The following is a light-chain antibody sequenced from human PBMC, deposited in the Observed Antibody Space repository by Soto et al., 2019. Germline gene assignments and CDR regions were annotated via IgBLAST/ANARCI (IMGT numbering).Light chain of an antibody. V-gene: IGKV1-5*03. CDR1: QSINDW. J-gene: IGKJ2*01. Sequence: DIQMTQSPSSLSAFVGDRVTITCRASQSINDWLAWYQQKPGKAPQLLIYKASILLSGVPSRFSGRGSGTEFTLTISSLQPDDFATYYCQQYDTYYTFGQGTKLEIK. CDR2: KAS. CDR3: QQYDTYYT.